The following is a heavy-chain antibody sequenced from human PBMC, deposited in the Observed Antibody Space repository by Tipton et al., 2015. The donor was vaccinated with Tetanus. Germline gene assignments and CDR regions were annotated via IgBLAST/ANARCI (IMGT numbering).Heavy chain of an antibody. CDR3: ARESPALDC. Sequence: LRLSCVISGDSVSRNNATWNRIRQSPSRGLEWLGRTYYRSKWYNDYAPSVKSRITIKPDTSKNQFSLQLNSMTPEDTAVYFCARESPALDCWGQGILVTVSS. CDR1: GDSVSRNNAT. V-gene: IGHV6-1*01. J-gene: IGHJ4*02. D-gene: IGHD1-14*01. CDR2: TYYRSKWYN.